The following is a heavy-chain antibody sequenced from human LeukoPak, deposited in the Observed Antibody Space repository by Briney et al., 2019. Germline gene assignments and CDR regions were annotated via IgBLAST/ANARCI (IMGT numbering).Heavy chain of an antibody. J-gene: IGHJ5*02. V-gene: IGHV3-7*01. CDR2: IKQDGSEK. D-gene: IGHD3-16*01. Sequence: VGSLSLSRAASGLTLSRYWMSWVRQAPGKGLEWVANIKQDGSEKYYVDSVKGRFTISRDNAKNSLYLQMNSLGAEDTAVCYCARAALINPWGQGTLVAVSS. CDR3: ARAALINP. CDR1: GLTLSRYW.